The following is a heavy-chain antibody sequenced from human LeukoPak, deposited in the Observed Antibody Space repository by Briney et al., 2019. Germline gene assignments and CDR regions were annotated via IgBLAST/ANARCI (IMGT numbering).Heavy chain of an antibody. CDR1: GYTFTSYA. CDR2: INAGNGNT. J-gene: IGHJ4*02. Sequence: AASVKVSCKASGYTFTSYAMHWVRQAPGQRLEWMGWINAGNGNTKYSQEFQGRVAITRDTSASTAYMELSSLRSEDMAVYYCAREYGPSGWDPLDYWGQGTLVTVSS. V-gene: IGHV1-3*03. D-gene: IGHD6-19*01. CDR3: AREYGPSGWDPLDY.